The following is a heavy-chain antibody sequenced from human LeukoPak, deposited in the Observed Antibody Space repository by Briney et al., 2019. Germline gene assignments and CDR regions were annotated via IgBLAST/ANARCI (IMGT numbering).Heavy chain of an antibody. J-gene: IGHJ4*02. CDR2: FDPEDGET. CDR1: GYTLTELS. Sequence: ASVKVSCKVSGYTLTELSMHWVRQAPGKGLEWMGGFDPEDGETIYAQKFQGRVTMTEDTSTDTAYMELSSLRSEDTAVYYCATEGCSGSSCPPKFDYWGQGTLVTVSS. CDR3: ATEGCSGSSCPPKFDY. V-gene: IGHV1-24*01. D-gene: IGHD2-15*01.